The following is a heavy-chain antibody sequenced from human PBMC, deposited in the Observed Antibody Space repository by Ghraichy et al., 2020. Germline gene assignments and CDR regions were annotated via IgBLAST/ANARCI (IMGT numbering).Heavy chain of an antibody. CDR2: IKSDGSST. CDR3: VREMFDP. J-gene: IGHJ5*02. V-gene: IGHV3-74*01. CDR1: GFTFSSFW. Sequence: GGSLRLSCAASGFTFSSFWMHWVRQAPGKGLVWVSRIKSDGSSTSYADSVKGRFTISRDNAKNTLYLQMDSLRDEDTAMYYCVREMFDPWGQGTLVTVSS.